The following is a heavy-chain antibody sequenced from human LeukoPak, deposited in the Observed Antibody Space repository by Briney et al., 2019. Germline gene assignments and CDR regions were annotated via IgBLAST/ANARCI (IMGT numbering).Heavy chain of an antibody. V-gene: IGHV3-7*01. CDR3: ARELGTTVVTPDRLGMGDGYYHGMDV. J-gene: IGHJ6*02. CDR1: GFTFSSYW. CDR2: IKQDGSEK. Sequence: PGGSLRLSCAASGFTFSSYWMSWVRQAPGKGLEWVANIKQDGSEKYYVDSVKGRFTISRDNAKNSLYLQMNSLRAEDTAVYYCARELGTTVVTPDRLGMGDGYYHGMDVWGQGTTVTVSS. D-gene: IGHD4-23*01.